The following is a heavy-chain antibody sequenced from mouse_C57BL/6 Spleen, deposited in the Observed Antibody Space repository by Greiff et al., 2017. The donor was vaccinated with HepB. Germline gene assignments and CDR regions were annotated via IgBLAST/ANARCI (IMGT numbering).Heavy chain of an antibody. V-gene: IGHV1-80*01. J-gene: IGHJ4*01. D-gene: IGHD1-1*01. CDR1: GYAFSSYW. CDR3: ARSRGYYGSSSYAMDY. Sequence: QVQLQQSGAELVKPGASVKISCKASGYAFSSYWMNWVKQRPGKGLEWIGQIYPGDGDTNYNGKFKGKATLTADKSSSTAYMQLSSLTSEDSAVYFCARSRGYYGSSSYAMDYWGQGTSVTVSS. CDR2: IYPGDGDT.